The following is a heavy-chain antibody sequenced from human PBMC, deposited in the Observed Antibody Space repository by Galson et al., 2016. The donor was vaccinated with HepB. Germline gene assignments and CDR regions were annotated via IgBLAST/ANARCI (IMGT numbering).Heavy chain of an antibody. V-gene: IGHV3-49*03. D-gene: IGHD3-10*01. CDR2: IRSKAYGGTT. CDR1: GFTFGDYS. J-gene: IGHJ6*02. CDR3: ARHGQIGSGTYPGSMDV. Sequence: SLRLSCAVSGFTFGDYSMSWFRQAPGKGLEWVGFIRSKAYGGTTEYAASVKGRFTISRDDSKNIADLQWSSLKASDTAMYYCARHGQIGSGTYPGSMDVWGQGTTVTVSS.